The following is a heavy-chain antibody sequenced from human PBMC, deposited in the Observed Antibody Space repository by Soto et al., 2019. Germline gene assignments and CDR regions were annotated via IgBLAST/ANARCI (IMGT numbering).Heavy chain of an antibody. V-gene: IGHV4-59*01. CDR1: GGSISSYY. D-gene: IGHD2-15*01. CDR2: IYYSGST. J-gene: IGHJ3*02. Sequence: SETLSLTCTFSGGSISSYYWSWIRQPPGKGLEWIGYIYYSGSTNYNPSLKSRVTISVDTSKNQFSLKLSSVTAADTAVYYCARSAMVAALTFFDIWGQGTMVTVSS. CDR3: ARSAMVAALTFFDI.